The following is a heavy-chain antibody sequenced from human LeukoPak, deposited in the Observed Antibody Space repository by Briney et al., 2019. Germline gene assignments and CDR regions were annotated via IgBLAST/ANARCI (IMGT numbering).Heavy chain of an antibody. CDR1: GFTFSSYW. Sequence: GGSLRLSCAASGFTFSSYWMHWVRQAPGKGLVWVSRIKSDGSSTRYADSVKGRFTISRDNAKNTLYLQMNSLRAEDTAVYYCARGRAYYDFWSGYYNWFDPRGQGTLVTVSS. CDR3: ARGRAYYDFWSGYYNWFDP. D-gene: IGHD3-3*01. CDR2: IKSDGSST. V-gene: IGHV3-74*01. J-gene: IGHJ5*02.